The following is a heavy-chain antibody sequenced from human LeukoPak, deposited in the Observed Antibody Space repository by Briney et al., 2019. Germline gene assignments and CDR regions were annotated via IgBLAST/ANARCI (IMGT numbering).Heavy chain of an antibody. CDR1: GFTFSSYG. Sequence: PGGSLRLSCAASGFTFSSYGMHWVRQAPGKGLEWVTFIRYDGSNKYYADSVKGRFTISRDNSKNTLYLQMNSLRAEDTAVYYCAKDFLRKPEFDYWGQGTLVTVSS. CDR2: IRYDGSNK. CDR3: AKDFLRKPEFDY. J-gene: IGHJ4*02. V-gene: IGHV3-30*02.